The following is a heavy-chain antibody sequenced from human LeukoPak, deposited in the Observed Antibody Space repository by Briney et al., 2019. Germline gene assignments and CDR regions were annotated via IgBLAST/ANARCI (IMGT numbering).Heavy chain of an antibody. V-gene: IGHV4-59*01. CDR3: ARARYYDFWSGYYGTYYFDY. CDR2: IYYSGGT. CDR1: GGSISSYY. Sequence: SETLSLTCTVSGGSISSYYWSWIRQPPGKGLEWIGYIYYSGGTNYNPSLKSRVTISVDTSKNQFSLKLSSVTAADTAVYYCARARYYDFWSGYYGTYYFDYWGQGTLVTVSS. D-gene: IGHD3-3*01. J-gene: IGHJ4*02.